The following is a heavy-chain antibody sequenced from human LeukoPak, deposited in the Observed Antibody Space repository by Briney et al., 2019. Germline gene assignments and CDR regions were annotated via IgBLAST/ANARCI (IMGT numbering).Heavy chain of an antibody. CDR1: GFTFDDYA. D-gene: IGHD5-18*01. Sequence: GGSLRLSCAASGFTFDDYAMHWVRQAPGKGLEWVSGISWNSGSIGYADSVKGRFTISRDNAKNSLYLQMNSLRAEDMALYYCAKDTTLTAMGHFDYWGQGTLVTVSS. CDR2: ISWNSGSI. CDR3: AKDTTLTAMGHFDY. V-gene: IGHV3-9*03. J-gene: IGHJ4*02.